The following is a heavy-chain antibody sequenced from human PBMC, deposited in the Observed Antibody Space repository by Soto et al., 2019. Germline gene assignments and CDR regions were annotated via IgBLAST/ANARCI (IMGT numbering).Heavy chain of an antibody. Sequence: SETLSLTCTVSGGSISSSSYYWGWIHQPPGKGLEWIGSIYYSGSTYYNPSLKSRVTISVDTSKNQFSLKLSSVTTADTAVYYCARLYYDFWSGYYLFDYWGQGTLVTVSS. CDR3: ARLYYDFWSGYYLFDY. D-gene: IGHD3-3*01. CDR2: IYYSGST. V-gene: IGHV4-39*01. J-gene: IGHJ4*02. CDR1: GGSISSSSYY.